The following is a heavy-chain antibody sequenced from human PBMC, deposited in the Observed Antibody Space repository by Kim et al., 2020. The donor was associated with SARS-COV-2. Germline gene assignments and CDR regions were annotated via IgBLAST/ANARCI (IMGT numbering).Heavy chain of an antibody. J-gene: IGHJ4*02. CDR3: ARVGGSDDDVCDY. CDR2: ISRSSSDI. V-gene: IGHV3-21*01. CDR1: GFTFSSYK. Sequence: GGSLRLSCAASGFTFSSYKMNWVRQAPGKGLEWVSSISRSSSDIYYADSVKGRFTISRDNAEKSLYLQMNSLRAEDTAVYYCARVGGSDDDVCDYWGQGTLVTVSS. D-gene: IGHD3-16*01.